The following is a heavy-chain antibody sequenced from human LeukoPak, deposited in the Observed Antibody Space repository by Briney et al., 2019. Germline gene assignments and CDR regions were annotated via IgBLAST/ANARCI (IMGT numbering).Heavy chain of an antibody. CDR1: GGSFSGYY. CDR3: GKSPRRIEEAGRGGSDAFDI. V-gene: IGHV4-34*01. CDR2: INHSGST. D-gene: IGHD6-13*01. J-gene: IGHJ3*02. Sequence: ASETLSLTCAVYGGSFSGYYWSWIRQPPGKGLEWIGEINHSGSTNYNPSLKSRVTISIDTSKNQFSLKLSSVTAADTAVYYCGKSPRRIEEAGRGGSDAFDIWGQGTMVTVSS.